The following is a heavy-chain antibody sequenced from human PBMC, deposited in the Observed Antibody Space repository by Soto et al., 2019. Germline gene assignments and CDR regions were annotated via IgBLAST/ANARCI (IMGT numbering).Heavy chain of an antibody. Sequence: GGSLRLSCAASGFTFSSYWMHWVRQAPGKGLAWVSRINSDGSSTSYADSVKGRFTISRDNAKNTLYLQMNSLRAEDTAVYYCARDTIFGVVAPGPVDYWGQGTLVTVSS. CDR2: INSDGSST. J-gene: IGHJ4*02. D-gene: IGHD3-3*01. V-gene: IGHV3-74*01. CDR1: GFTFSSYW. CDR3: ARDTIFGVVAPGPVDY.